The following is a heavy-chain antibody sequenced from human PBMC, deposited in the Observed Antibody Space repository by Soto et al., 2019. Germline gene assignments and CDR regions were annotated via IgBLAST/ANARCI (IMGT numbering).Heavy chain of an antibody. CDR3: ARYKYYVILTGYYKEPYGIRAFDI. D-gene: IGHD3-9*01. J-gene: IGHJ3*02. Sequence: SLTCAVYGGSFSGYYWSWIRQPPGKGLEWIGEINHSGSTNYNPSLKSRVTISVDTSKNQFSLKLSSVTAAETAVYYCARYKYYVILTGYYKEPYGIRAFDIWGQGTMVTVSS. CDR1: GGSFSGYY. CDR2: INHSGST. V-gene: IGHV4-34*01.